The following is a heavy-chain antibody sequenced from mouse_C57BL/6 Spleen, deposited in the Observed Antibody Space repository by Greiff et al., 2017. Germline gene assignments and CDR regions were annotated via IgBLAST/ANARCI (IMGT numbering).Heavy chain of an antibody. Sequence: EVKLVESEGGLVQPGSSMKLSCTASGFTFSDYYMAWVRQVPEKGLEWVANINYDGSSTYYLDSLKSRFIISRDNAKNILYLQMSSLKSEDTATYYCARGGRFISHAMDYWGQGTSVTVSS. CDR3: ARGGRFISHAMDY. J-gene: IGHJ4*01. D-gene: IGHD1-1*01. V-gene: IGHV5-16*01. CDR1: GFTFSDYY. CDR2: INYDGSST.